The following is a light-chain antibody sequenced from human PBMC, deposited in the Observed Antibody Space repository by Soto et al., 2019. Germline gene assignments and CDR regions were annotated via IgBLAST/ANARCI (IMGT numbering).Light chain of an antibody. J-gene: IGKJ1*01. CDR1: QDMGSA. Sequence: EVVLTQSPATLSVSPGERATLSCRASQDMGSAVAWYHQRSGQAPRLLIFDASIRVPTTPARFSGSVSGTEFTLTISSLESEDFAVYFCQQYGDRPRTFGQGTKVDIK. CDR3: QQYGDRPRT. V-gene: IGKV3-15*01. CDR2: DAS.